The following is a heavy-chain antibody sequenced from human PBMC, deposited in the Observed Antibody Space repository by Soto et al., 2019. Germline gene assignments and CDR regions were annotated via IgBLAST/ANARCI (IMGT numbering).Heavy chain of an antibody. CDR3: ARDPSATAYYYYYYGMDV. J-gene: IGHJ6*02. CDR1: GFTFSSYS. Sequence: EVQLVESGGGLVQPGGSLRLSCAASGFTFSSYSMNWVRQAPGKGLEWVSYISSSSSTIYYADSVKGRFTISRDNAKNSLYLQMNSLRDEDTAVYYCARDPSATAYYYYYYGMDVWGQGTTVTVSS. V-gene: IGHV3-48*02. D-gene: IGHD5-12*01. CDR2: ISSSSSTI.